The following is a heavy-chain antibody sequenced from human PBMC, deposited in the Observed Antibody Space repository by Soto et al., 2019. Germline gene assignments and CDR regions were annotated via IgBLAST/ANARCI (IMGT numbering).Heavy chain of an antibody. CDR3: ARHENYYYAYYGMDV. J-gene: IGHJ6*02. CDR1: GYSFTTYW. Sequence: LKISCQASGYSFTTYWIAWVRQKPGKGLEWMGITHPGESETRYSPSFQGQVTISFDRSTSTAYLQWNSLKASDTAIYYCARHENYYYAYYGMDVWGQGTTVTV. V-gene: IGHV5-51*01. CDR2: THPGESET.